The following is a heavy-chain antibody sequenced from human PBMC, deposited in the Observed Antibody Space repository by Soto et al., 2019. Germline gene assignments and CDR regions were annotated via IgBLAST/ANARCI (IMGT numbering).Heavy chain of an antibody. J-gene: IGHJ6*02. D-gene: IGHD2-2*01. CDR1: GFTFSNAW. CDR2: IKSKTDGGTT. Sequence: EVQLVESGGGLVQPGGSLRLSCAASGFTFSNAWMNWVRQAPGKGLEWVGRIKSKTDGGTTDYAAPVKGRFTISRDDSKNTLYLQMNSMKTEDTAVYYCTTHCSSTRCHDRPYYYYGMDVWGQGTTVTVSS. CDR3: TTHCSSTRCHDRPYYYYGMDV. V-gene: IGHV3-15*07.